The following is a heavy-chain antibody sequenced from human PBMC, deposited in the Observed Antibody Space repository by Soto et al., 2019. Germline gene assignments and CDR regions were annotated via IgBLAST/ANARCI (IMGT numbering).Heavy chain of an antibody. CDR1: GGTFSSYT. D-gene: IGHD3-22*01. CDR3: ARGGYYYDSSGYYDYFDY. V-gene: IGHV1-69*02. CDR2: IIPILGIA. J-gene: IGHJ4*02. Sequence: QVQLVQSGAEVKKPGSSVKVSCKASGGTFSSYTISWVRQAPGQGLEWMGRIIPILGIANYAQKFQGRVTNTADKSTSTAYMELSSQRSEDTAVYYCARGGYYYDSSGYYDYFDYWGQGTLVTVSS.